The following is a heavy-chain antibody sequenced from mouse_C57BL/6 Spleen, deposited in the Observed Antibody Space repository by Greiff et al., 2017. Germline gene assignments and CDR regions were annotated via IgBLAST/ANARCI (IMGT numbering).Heavy chain of an antibody. Sequence: VQLQQPGAELVRPGSSVKLSCKASGYTFTSYWMHWVKQRPIQGLEWIGNIDPSDSETHYNQKFKDKATLTVDKSSSTAYMQLSSLTSEDSAVYYCARGGYGNLYYYAMDYWGQGTSGTVSS. CDR2: IDPSDSET. V-gene: IGHV1-52*01. CDR3: ARGGYGNLYYYAMDY. D-gene: IGHD2-1*01. CDR1: GYTFTSYW. J-gene: IGHJ4*01.